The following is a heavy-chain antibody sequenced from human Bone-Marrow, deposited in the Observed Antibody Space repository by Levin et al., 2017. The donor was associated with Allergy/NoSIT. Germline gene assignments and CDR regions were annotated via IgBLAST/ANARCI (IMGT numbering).Heavy chain of an antibody. J-gene: IGHJ6*02. V-gene: IGHV3-53*01. Sequence: GESLKISCAASGFTVSSNYMSWVRQAPGKGLEWVSVIYSGGSTYYADSVKGRFTISRDNSKNTLYLQMNSLRAEDTAVYYCAREYYDFCTPPDYYGMDVWGQGTTVTVSS. CDR3: AREYYDFCTPPDYYGMDV. CDR2: IYSGGST. CDR1: GFTVSSNY. D-gene: IGHD3-3*01.